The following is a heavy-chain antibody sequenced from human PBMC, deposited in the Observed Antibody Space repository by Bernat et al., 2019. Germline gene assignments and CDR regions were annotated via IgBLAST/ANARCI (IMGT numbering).Heavy chain of an antibody. V-gene: IGHV7-4-1*02. CDR1: GYTITSYS. CDR3: ARVQTYCSTTSCDRGDAFDI. D-gene: IGHD2-2*01. Sequence: QVQLVQSGSELKKSGASVKVSCKASGYTITSYSLNWVRQAPGQGLEWMGWINTNTGNPTYVQGFTGRFVFSLDTSVSTTYLQISSLKAEDTAVYYCARVQTYCSTTSCDRGDAFDIWGQGTMVTVSS. CDR2: INTNTGNP. J-gene: IGHJ3*02.